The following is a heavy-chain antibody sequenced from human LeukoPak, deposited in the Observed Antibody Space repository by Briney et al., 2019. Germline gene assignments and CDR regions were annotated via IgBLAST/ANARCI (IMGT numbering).Heavy chain of an antibody. CDR2: IRYDGSNK. CDR1: GFIFSSYG. CDR3: AKGHGTRYLEWLSIEY. J-gene: IGHJ4*02. Sequence: PGGSLRLSCAASGFIFSSYGMHWVRQAPGKGLEWVAFIRYDGSNKNYADSVKGRFTISRGNSKNTVYLRMNSLRAEDTAVYYCAKGHGTRYLEWLSIEYWGQGTLVTVSS. D-gene: IGHD3-3*01. V-gene: IGHV3-30*02.